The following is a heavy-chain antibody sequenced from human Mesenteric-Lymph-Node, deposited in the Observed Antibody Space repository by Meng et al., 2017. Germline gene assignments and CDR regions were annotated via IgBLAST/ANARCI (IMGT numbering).Heavy chain of an antibody. V-gene: IGHV4-4*02. CDR1: GGSISSGNW. D-gene: IGHD1-14*01. J-gene: IGHJ4*02. CDR3: ARDPTGGEDHQRV. Sequence: GLLQESGPGLVKPSGTLSLTCAVSGGSISSGNWWSWVRQPPGKGLEWIGKIYHSGITIYNPSLKSRVTMSVDNSKNQFSLKLNSMTAADTAVYYCARDPTGGEDHQRVWGQGTLVTVSS. CDR2: IYHSGIT.